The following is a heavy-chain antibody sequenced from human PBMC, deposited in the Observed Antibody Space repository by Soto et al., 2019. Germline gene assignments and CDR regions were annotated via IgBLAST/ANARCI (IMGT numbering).Heavy chain of an antibody. Sequence: GGSLRLSCAASGFTFSSYGMHWVRQAPGKGLEWVAVISYDGSNKYYADSVKGRFTISRDNSKNTLYLQMNSLRAEDTAVYYCAKENQVVAATPFDYWGQGTLVTVSS. J-gene: IGHJ4*02. D-gene: IGHD2-15*01. CDR3: AKENQVVAATPFDY. CDR1: GFTFSSYG. V-gene: IGHV3-30*18. CDR2: ISYDGSNK.